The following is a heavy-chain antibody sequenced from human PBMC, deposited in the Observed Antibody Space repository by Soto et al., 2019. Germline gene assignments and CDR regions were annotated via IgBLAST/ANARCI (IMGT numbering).Heavy chain of an antibody. Sequence: QVQLQESGPGLVNPSQTLSLTCTFSGASITSGGYYWTWIRQHPGKGLEWIGYIYYSGTTYYNPSLKSRVTIXGEXSXNQFSLKLSSVTAADTAVYYCARATLVGANFDAFDIWGRGTMVTVSS. CDR3: ARATLVGANFDAFDI. V-gene: IGHV4-31*03. J-gene: IGHJ3*02. CDR1: GASITSGGYY. D-gene: IGHD1-26*01. CDR2: IYYSGTT.